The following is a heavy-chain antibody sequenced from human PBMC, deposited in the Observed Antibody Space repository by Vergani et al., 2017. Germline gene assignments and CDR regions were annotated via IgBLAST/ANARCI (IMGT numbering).Heavy chain of an antibody. CDR3: ARQIPYGSAHVDF. CDR2: VHRNGNA. Sequence: QVDLQESGPALVKSSATLSLNCAVSGYSVGSGYYWGWIRQPPGRGLEGIGCVHRNGNAYYTSSLRSRATISRDPSSNQFSLRLTSVTAADTAVYYCARQIPYGSAHVDFWGRGVLVTVSA. J-gene: IGHJ4*02. V-gene: IGHV4-38-2*01. CDR1: GYSVGSGYY. D-gene: IGHD3-10*01.